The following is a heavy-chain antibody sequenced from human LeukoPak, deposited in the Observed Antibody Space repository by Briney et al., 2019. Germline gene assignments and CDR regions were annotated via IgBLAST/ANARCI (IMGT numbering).Heavy chain of an antibody. CDR1: GGSISRDNYY. J-gene: IGHJ4*02. Sequence: SETLSLTCTVSGGSISRDNYYWSWIRQPPGKGLEWIGYIYYSGVTDYDPSLKSRVTISVDTSANQFSLKLRSVTAADTAVYYCARVLTRDYSVYFDSWGQGTLVTVSS. V-gene: IGHV4-30-4*08. CDR3: ARVLTRDYSVYFDS. CDR2: IYYSGVT. D-gene: IGHD5/OR15-5a*01.